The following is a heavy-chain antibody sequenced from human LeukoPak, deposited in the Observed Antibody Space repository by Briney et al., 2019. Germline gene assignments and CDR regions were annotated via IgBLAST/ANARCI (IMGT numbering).Heavy chain of an antibody. J-gene: IGHJ4*02. CDR1: GYTFTSYY. D-gene: IGHD6-19*01. CDR3: ARDTGSGWYGRGGRSDY. V-gene: IGHV1-46*01. Sequence: GASVKVSCKASGYTFTSYYMHWVRQAPGQGLEWMGIVNPSGGSTSYAQKFQGRVTMTRDTSTSTVYMELSSLRSEDTAVYYCARDTGSGWYGRGGRSDYWAREPWSPSPQ. CDR2: VNPSGGST.